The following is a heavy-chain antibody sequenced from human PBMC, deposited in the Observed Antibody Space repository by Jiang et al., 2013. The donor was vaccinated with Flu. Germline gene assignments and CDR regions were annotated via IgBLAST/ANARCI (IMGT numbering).Heavy chain of an antibody. D-gene: IGHD4-17*01. Sequence: GSGLVKPSETLSLTCTVSGGSISSSNYWGWIRQPPGKGPEWIGTIYYSGITYFNPSLKSRVTISIDTSKNQFSLKLNSVTAADAAVYYCARLLSYDYGWADYWGQGTLVTVSS. CDR3: ARLLSYDYGWADY. V-gene: IGHV4-39*07. CDR2: IYYSGIT. J-gene: IGHJ4*02. CDR1: GGSISSSNY.